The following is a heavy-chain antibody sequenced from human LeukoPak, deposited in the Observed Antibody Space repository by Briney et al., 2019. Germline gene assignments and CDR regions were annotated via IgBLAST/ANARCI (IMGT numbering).Heavy chain of an antibody. D-gene: IGHD3-22*01. CDR1: GFTFSTYA. CDR3: AGAFYYDSSGYYRPNAFDI. Sequence: GGSLRLSCAASGFTFSTYAMSWVRQAPGKGLEWVANIKQDGSEKYYVDSVKGRFTISRDNAKNTLYLQMNSLRAEDTAVYYCAGAFYYDSSGYYRPNAFDIWGQGKMVTVSS. V-gene: IGHV3-7*01. J-gene: IGHJ3*02. CDR2: IKQDGSEK.